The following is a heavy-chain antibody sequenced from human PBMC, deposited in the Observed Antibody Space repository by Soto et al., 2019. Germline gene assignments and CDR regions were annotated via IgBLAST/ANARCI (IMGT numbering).Heavy chain of an antibody. V-gene: IGHV3-30-3*01. D-gene: IGHD5-12*01. CDR1: GFTFSSYA. CDR3: ARGRGYSGYDRGDYFDY. CDR2: ISYDGSNK. J-gene: IGHJ4*02. Sequence: SLRLSCAASGFTFSSYAMHWVRQAPGKGLEWVAVISYDGSNKYYADSVKGRFTISRDNSKNTLYLQMNSLRAEDTAVYYCARGRGYSGYDRGDYFDYWGQGTLVTVSS.